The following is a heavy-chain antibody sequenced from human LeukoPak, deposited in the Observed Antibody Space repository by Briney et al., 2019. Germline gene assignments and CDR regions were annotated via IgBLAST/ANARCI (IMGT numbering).Heavy chain of an antibody. CDR2: IYSSGST. J-gene: IGHJ4*02. Sequence: SETLSLTCTVSGGSISNYYRSWIRQPAGKGLEFIGRIYSSGSTNYNPSLKSRVTMSVDTSKNQFSLKLSCVTAGITAVYYCGRGCIGTSLDSWGERNLVTVSS. V-gene: IGHV4-4*07. D-gene: IGHD2-21*01. CDR3: GRGCIGTSLDS. CDR1: GGSISNYY.